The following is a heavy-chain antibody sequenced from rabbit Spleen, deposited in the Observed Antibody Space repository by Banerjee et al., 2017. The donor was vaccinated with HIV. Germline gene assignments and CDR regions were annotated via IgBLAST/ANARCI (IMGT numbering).Heavy chain of an antibody. D-gene: IGHD4-1*01. Sequence: QSLEESGGDLVKPGASLSLTCTASGFSFSSSYYMCWVRQAPGKGLEWIACIGGGSSGSAYYANWAKGRFTISETSSTTVTLQMASLTAADTATYWCARAANNIGCCAGLWGQGTLVTVS. CDR1: GFSFSSSYY. CDR3: ARAANNIGCCAGL. J-gene: IGHJ4*01. CDR2: IGGGSSGSA. V-gene: IGHV1S40*01.